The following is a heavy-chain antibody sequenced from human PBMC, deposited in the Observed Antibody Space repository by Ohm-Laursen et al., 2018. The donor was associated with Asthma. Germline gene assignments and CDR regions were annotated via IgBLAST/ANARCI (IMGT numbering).Heavy chain of an antibody. CDR1: GFTFSSYA. V-gene: IGHV3-23*01. Sequence: SLRLSCAASGFTFSSYAMNWVRQPPGKGLEWVSEISSTGGSTDYADSVKGRFTISRDNSKNTLYLQMNSLRAEDTAVYYCARGPHYYGSGSYLDYWGQGTLVTVSS. CDR3: ARGPHYYGSGSYLDY. D-gene: IGHD3-10*01. CDR2: ISSTGGST. J-gene: IGHJ4*02.